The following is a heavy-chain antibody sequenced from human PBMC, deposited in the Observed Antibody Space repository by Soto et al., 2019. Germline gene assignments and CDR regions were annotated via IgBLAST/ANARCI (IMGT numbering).Heavy chain of an antibody. CDR1: GFTFSSYA. J-gene: IGHJ4*02. D-gene: IGHD3-3*01. V-gene: IGHV3-23*01. CDR2: ISGSGGST. Sequence: EVQLLESGGGLVQPGGSLRLSCAASGFTFSSYAMSWVRQAPGQGLEWVSAISGSGGSTYYADSVMGRFTISRDNSNNALSLRMNSLRAEDTAVYYCAKDITIFGVVNSPLDYWGQGTLVTVSS. CDR3: AKDITIFGVVNSPLDY.